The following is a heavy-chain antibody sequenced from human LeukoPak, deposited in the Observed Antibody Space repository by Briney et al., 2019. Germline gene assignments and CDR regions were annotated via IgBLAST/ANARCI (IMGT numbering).Heavy chain of an antibody. CDR1: GGSISSGGYS. CDR2: IYHSGST. Sequence: SETLSLTCAVSGGSISSGGYSWSWIRQPPGKGLEWIGYIYHSGSTNYNPSLKSRVTISVDTSKNQFSLKLSSVTAADTAVYYCARGPVWGSYRPFDYWGQGTLVTVSS. CDR3: ARGPVWGSYRPFDY. J-gene: IGHJ4*02. D-gene: IGHD3-16*02. V-gene: IGHV4-30-2*01.